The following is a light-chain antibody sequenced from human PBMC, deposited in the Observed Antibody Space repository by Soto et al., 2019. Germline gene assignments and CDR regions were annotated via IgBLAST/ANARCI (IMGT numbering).Light chain of an antibody. CDR1: SSNIGSNY. J-gene: IGLJ1*01. CDR2: SNN. CDR3: TAWDDRLSGYV. V-gene: IGLV1-47*02. Sequence: QSALTQPPSTSGTPGQRVTISCSGSSSNIGSNYVSWYQQLPGTAPKLLIYSNNQRPSGVPERFSGSKSGTSASLVIRGLRSVDEAEYYCTAWDDRLSGYVFGTGTKVTVL.